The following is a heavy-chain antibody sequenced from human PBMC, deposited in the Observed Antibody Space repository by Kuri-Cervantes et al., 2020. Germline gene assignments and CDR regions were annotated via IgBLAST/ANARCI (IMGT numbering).Heavy chain of an antibody. J-gene: IGHJ4*02. Sequence: GESLKISCAASGFTFSSYAMHWVRQAPGKGLEWVAVISYDGSNKYYADSVKGRFTISRDNSKNTLYLQMNSLRAEDTAVYYFARDGGWLQSQYYFDYWGQGTLVTVSS. CDR1: GFTFSSYA. V-gene: IGHV3-30-3*01. CDR2: ISYDGSNK. D-gene: IGHD5-24*01. CDR3: ARDGGWLQSQYYFDY.